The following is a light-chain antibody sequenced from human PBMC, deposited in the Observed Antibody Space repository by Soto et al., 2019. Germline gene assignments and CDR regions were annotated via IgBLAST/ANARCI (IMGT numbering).Light chain of an antibody. CDR2: KAS. Sequence: TQSPGTLSLSPGERATLSCRASQSVSRNYLAWYQQKPGKAPKLLIYKASSLESGVPSRFSGSGSGTEFTLTISSLQPDDFATYYCQQYNSYATFGQGTKLEIK. CDR1: QSVSRNY. V-gene: IGKV1-5*03. CDR3: QQYNSYAT. J-gene: IGKJ2*01.